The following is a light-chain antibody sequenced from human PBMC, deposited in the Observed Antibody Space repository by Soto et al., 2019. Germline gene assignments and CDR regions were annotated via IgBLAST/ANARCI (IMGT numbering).Light chain of an antibody. V-gene: IGKV3-11*01. Sequence: EIVLTQSPATLSLSPGERATLSCRASQSVSSYLAWYQQKPGQAPRLLIYDASNRATGIPARFSGSGSGTDFTLTINSLQPEDFATYYCQHSYTTPRTFGQGTKLEIK. CDR3: QHSYTTPRT. CDR2: DAS. J-gene: IGKJ2*01. CDR1: QSVSSY.